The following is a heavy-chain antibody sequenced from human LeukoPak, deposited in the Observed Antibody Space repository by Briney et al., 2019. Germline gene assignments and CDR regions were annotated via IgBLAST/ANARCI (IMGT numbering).Heavy chain of an antibody. Sequence: SETLSLTCTVSGGSISSYYWSWIRQPPGKGLEWIGYIYYSGSTYYNPSLKSRVTISVDRSKNQFSLKLSSVTAADTAVYYCARGGALHYDFWSGYPSADYWGQGTLVTVSS. D-gene: IGHD3-3*01. V-gene: IGHV4-59*12. CDR3: ARGGALHYDFWSGYPSADY. CDR2: IYYSGST. J-gene: IGHJ4*02. CDR1: GGSISSYY.